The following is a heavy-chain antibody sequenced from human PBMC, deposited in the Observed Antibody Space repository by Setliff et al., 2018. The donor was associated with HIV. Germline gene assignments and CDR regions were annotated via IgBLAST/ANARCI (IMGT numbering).Heavy chain of an antibody. V-gene: IGHV3-30*04. CDR1: GFTFSYYT. CDR3: AKGGFRGVIITGDY. D-gene: IGHD3-10*01. Sequence: GGSLRLSCAASGFTFSYYTMHWIRQTPDNGLEWVAVISYDGNSQYYADSVKGRFTLSRDNFRNTLYLQMNSLRVEDTAVYYCAKGGFRGVIITGDYWGQGTLVTVSS. J-gene: IGHJ4*02. CDR2: ISYDGNSQ.